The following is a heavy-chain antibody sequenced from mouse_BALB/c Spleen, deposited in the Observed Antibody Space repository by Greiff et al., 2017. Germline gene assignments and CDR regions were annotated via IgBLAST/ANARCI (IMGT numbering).Heavy chain of an antibody. CDR1: GFAFSSYD. D-gene: IGHD2-4*01. CDR3: ARHPTMIFYAMDY. J-gene: IGHJ4*01. V-gene: IGHV5-12-1*01. CDR2: ISSGGGST. Sequence: EVKLMESGGGLVKPGGSLKLSCAASGFAFSSYDMSWVRQTPEKRLEWVAYISSGGGSTYYPDTVKGRFTISRDNAKNTLYLQMSSLKSEDTAMYYCARHPTMIFYAMDYWGQGTSVTVSS.